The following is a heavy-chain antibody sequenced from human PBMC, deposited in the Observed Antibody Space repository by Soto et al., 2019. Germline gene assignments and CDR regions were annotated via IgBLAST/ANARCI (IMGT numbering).Heavy chain of an antibody. Sequence: GGSLRLSCAASGFTFSSYGMHWVRQAPGKGLEWVAVISYDGSNKYYADSVKGRLTISRDNSKNTLYLQMNSLRAEDTAVYYCAKFPSSFEWELLDYWGQGTLVTVSS. V-gene: IGHV3-30*18. CDR1: GFTFSSYG. CDR3: AKFPSSFEWELLDY. J-gene: IGHJ4*02. CDR2: ISYDGSNK. D-gene: IGHD1-26*01.